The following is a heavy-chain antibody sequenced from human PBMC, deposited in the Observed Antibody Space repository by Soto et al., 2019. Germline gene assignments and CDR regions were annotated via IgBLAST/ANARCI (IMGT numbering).Heavy chain of an antibody. J-gene: IGHJ1*01. CDR1: GFTFRSYA. V-gene: IGHV3-23*01. Sequence: GGSLRLSCAASGFTFRSYAMSWVRQAPGKGLERVSGISGSGISTHYADSVKGRFTISRDNSKNTLYLQMNSLRAEDTSVYYCAKGVPGIAVAGTGYFQHWGQGTLVTVSS. CDR2: ISGSGIST. D-gene: IGHD6-19*01. CDR3: AKGVPGIAVAGTGYFQH.